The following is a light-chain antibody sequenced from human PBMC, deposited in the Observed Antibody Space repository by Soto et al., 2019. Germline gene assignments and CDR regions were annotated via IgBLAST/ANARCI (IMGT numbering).Light chain of an antibody. J-gene: IGKJ5*01. Sequence: EIVMTQSPATLSVSPGERATLSCRASQSVSSNLAGYQQKPGQAPRLLIYGASTRATGIPARFSGSGSGTEFILTISSLQSEDFAVYYCQQYNNWRPITFGQGTRLEIK. CDR3: QQYNNWRPIT. V-gene: IGKV3-15*01. CDR1: QSVSSN. CDR2: GAS.